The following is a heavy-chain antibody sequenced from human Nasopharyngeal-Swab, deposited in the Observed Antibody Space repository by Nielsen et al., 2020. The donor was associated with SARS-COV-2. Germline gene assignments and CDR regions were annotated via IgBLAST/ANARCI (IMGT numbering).Heavy chain of an antibody. CDR1: GFTFSSYA. J-gene: IGHJ5*02. V-gene: IGHV3-30-3*01. CDR2: ISYDGSNK. Sequence: GGSLRLSCAASGFTFSSYAMHWVRQAPGKGLEWVAVISYDGSNKYYADSVKGRFTISRDNSKNTLYLQMNSLRAEDTAVYYCANWFDPWGQGTLVIVSS. CDR3: ANWFDP.